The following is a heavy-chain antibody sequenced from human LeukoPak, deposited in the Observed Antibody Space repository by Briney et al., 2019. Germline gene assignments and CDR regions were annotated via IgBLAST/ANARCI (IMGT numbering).Heavy chain of an antibody. CDR1: GFNFTNAW. D-gene: IGHD1-1*01. CDR3: TDPPTSL. J-gene: IGHJ4*02. CDR2: IKSKADGGTT. Sequence: GESLRLSCAASGFNFTNAWVSWVRRAPGKGLEWLGRIKSKADGGTTLHATSVEDRFDISRDDSINTLYLQMNSLKIEDTAVYYCTDPPTSLWGQGILVPVSS. V-gene: IGHV3-15*01.